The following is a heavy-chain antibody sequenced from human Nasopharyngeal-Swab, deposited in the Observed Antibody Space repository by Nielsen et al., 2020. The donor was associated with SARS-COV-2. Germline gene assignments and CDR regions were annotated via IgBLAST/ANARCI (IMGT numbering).Heavy chain of an antibody. Sequence: GESLKISCAASGFTFNNYNFNWVRQAPGKGLEWVSSISSSSSYIYYADSVKGRFTISRGNAKNSLYLQMNSLRAEDTAVHYCARDGLDYDFWSAYFMDVWGQGTTVTVSS. CDR2: ISSSSSYI. D-gene: IGHD3-3*01. CDR1: GFTFNNYN. J-gene: IGHJ6*02. V-gene: IGHV3-21*01. CDR3: ARDGLDYDFWSAYFMDV.